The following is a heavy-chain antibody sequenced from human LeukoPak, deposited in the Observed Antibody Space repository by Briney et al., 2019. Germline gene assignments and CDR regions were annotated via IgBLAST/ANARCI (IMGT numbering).Heavy chain of an antibody. Sequence: SETLSLTCTVSGGSISSYYWSWIRRPPGKGLEWIGYIYYSGSTNYNPSLRSRVTISVDTSKNQFSLKLSSVTAADTAVYYCARDRILYYWGQGTLVTVSS. V-gene: IGHV4-59*01. CDR3: ARDRILYY. J-gene: IGHJ4*02. D-gene: IGHD3-3*02. CDR2: IYYSGST. CDR1: GGSISSYY.